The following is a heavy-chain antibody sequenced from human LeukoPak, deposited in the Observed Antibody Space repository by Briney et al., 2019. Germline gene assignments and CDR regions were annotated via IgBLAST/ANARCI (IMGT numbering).Heavy chain of an antibody. CDR1: GGTFSSYA. J-gene: IGHJ4*02. D-gene: IGHD3-10*01. V-gene: IGHV1-69*01. Sequence: SVKVSCKASGGTFSSYAISWVRQAPGQGLEWMGGIIPIFGTANYAQKSQGRVTITADESTSTAYMELSSLRSEDTAVYYCASTHRAYYGSGSSSYWGQGTLVTVSS. CDR3: ASTHRAYYGSGSSSY. CDR2: IIPIFGTA.